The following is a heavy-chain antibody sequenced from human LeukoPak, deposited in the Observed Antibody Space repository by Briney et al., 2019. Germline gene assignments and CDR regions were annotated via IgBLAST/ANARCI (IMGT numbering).Heavy chain of an antibody. CDR1: GFTFSSYA. V-gene: IGHV3-30*04. CDR2: ISYDGSNK. J-gene: IGHJ4*02. Sequence: GRSLRLSRVVSGFTFSSYAMHWVRQAPGKGLEWVAVISYDGSNKYYADSVKGRFTISRDNSKNTLYLQMNSLRAEDTAVYYCARARSGWYLGQFDYWGQGTLVTVSS. CDR3: ARARSGWYLGQFDY. D-gene: IGHD6-19*01.